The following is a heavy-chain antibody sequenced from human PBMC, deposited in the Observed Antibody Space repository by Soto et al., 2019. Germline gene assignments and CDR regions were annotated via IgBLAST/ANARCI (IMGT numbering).Heavy chain of an antibody. J-gene: IGHJ4*02. Sequence: GGSLRLSCAASGFTFSNAWMSWVRQAPGKGLEWVGRIESKTDGGTTDYAAPVKGRFTISRDDSKNTLYLQMNSLKTEDTAVYYCTTEDYDYVWGSYRIDYWGQGTLVTVSS. D-gene: IGHD3-16*02. CDR3: TTEDYDYVWGSYRIDY. CDR1: GFTFSNAW. V-gene: IGHV3-15*04. CDR2: IESKTDGGTT.